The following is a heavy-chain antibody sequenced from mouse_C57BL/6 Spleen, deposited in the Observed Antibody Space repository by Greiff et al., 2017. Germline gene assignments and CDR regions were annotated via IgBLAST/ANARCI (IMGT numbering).Heavy chain of an antibody. D-gene: IGHD2-4*01. CDR1: GFTFSSYT. Sequence: EVQRVESGGGLVKPGGSLKLSCAASGFTFSSYTMSWVRQTPEKRLEWVATISGGGGNTYYPDSVKGRFTISRDNAKNTLYLQMSSLRSEDTALYYCARRDYDPQYYFGYWGQGTTLTVSS. J-gene: IGHJ2*01. CDR2: ISGGGGNT. CDR3: ARRDYDPQYYFGY. V-gene: IGHV5-9*01.